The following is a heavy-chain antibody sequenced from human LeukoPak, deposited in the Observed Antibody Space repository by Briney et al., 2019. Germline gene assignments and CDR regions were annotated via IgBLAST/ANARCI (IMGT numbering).Heavy chain of an antibody. Sequence: ASAKVSCKASGYTFTSYGISWVRQAPGQELEWMGWISAYNGNTNYAQKLQGRVTMTTDTSTSTAYMELRSLRSDDTAVYYCATLDYSGSYYYFDYWGQGTLVTVSS. CDR3: ATLDYSGSYYYFDY. CDR1: GYTFTSYG. V-gene: IGHV1-18*01. CDR2: ISAYNGNT. D-gene: IGHD1-26*01. J-gene: IGHJ4*02.